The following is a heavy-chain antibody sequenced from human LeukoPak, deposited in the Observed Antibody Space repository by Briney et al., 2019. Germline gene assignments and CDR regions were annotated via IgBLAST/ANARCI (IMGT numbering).Heavy chain of an antibody. D-gene: IGHD2-2*01. CDR1: GFTFSSYW. Sequence: PGGSLRLSCAASGFTFSSYWMHWVRQAPGKGLVWVSRINSDGSSTSYADSVKGRFTISRDNAKNTLYLQMNSLRAEDTAVYYCARGGGYCSSTSCYAYWGQGTLVTVSS. V-gene: IGHV3-74*01. CDR2: INSDGSST. J-gene: IGHJ4*02. CDR3: ARGGGYCSSTSCYAY.